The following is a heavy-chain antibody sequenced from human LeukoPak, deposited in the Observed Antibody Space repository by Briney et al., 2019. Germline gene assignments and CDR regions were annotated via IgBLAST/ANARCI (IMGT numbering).Heavy chain of an antibody. CDR3: AKGRTLVGGSTRSYDY. CDR1: GFTFSSYS. CDR2: ISGNGGDT. D-gene: IGHD1-26*01. J-gene: IGHJ4*02. Sequence: GGSLRLSCAASGFTFSSYSMSWVRQPPGKGLEWVSVISGNGGDTFYADSVKGRFTISRDNSKNTLYLQMNSLRVEDTAVYYCAKGRTLVGGSTRSYDYWGQGTLVTVSS. V-gene: IGHV3-23*01.